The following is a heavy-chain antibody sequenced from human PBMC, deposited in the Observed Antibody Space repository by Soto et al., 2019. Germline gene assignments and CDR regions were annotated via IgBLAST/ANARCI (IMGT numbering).Heavy chain of an antibody. CDR3: ASYHLNSYYYGMDV. V-gene: IGHV1-18*01. Sequence: QVQLVQSGAAVKKPGASVKVSCKASGYTFTSYGFSWVRQAPGQGLEWMGWISAYNGNTNYAQKLQGRVTMTTDTSTSTAYMELRSLRSDDTAVXYCASYHLNSYYYGMDVWGQGTTVTVSS. CDR2: ISAYNGNT. CDR1: GYTFTSYG. J-gene: IGHJ6*02.